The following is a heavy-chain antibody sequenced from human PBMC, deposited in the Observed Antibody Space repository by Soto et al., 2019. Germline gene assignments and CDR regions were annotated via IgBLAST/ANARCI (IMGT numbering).Heavy chain of an antibody. Sequence: SPTLSLTCAISGDSVSSNSAAWNWIRQSPSRGLEWLGRTYYRSKWYNDYAVSVKSRITINPDTSKNQFSLQLNSVTPEDTAVYYCARATYSSSWDSSYYYYGMDVWGQGTTVTVSS. D-gene: IGHD6-13*01. J-gene: IGHJ6*02. CDR2: TYYRSKWYN. CDR3: ARATYSSSWDSSYYYYGMDV. CDR1: GDSVSSNSAA. V-gene: IGHV6-1*01.